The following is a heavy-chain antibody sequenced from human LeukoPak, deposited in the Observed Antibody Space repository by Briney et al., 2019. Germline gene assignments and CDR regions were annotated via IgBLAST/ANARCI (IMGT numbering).Heavy chain of an antibody. CDR1: GGSISSSSYY. J-gene: IGHJ3*02. CDR3: ATDSGSYTLNAFDI. V-gene: IGHV4-39*07. D-gene: IGHD1-26*01. Sequence: QSSETLSLTCTVSGGSISSSSYYWGWIRQPPGKGLEWIGSIYYSGSTYYNPSLKSRVTISVDTSKNQFSLKLSSVTAADTAVYYCATDSGSYTLNAFDIWGQGTMVTVSS. CDR2: IYYSGST.